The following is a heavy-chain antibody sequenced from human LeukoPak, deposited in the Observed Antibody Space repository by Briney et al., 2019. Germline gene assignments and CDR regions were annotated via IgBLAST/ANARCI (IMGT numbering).Heavy chain of an antibody. V-gene: IGHV3-7*01. CDR2: IKQDGSEK. CDR1: GFTFSSYW. CDR3: ALVYAKYYLGY. Sequence: GGSLRLSCAASGFTFSSYWMSWVRQAPGKGLEWVANIKQDGSEKYYVDSVKGRFTISRDNAKNSLYLQMNSLRAEDTAVYYCALVYAKYYLGYWGQGTLVTVSS. J-gene: IGHJ4*02. D-gene: IGHD2-8*01.